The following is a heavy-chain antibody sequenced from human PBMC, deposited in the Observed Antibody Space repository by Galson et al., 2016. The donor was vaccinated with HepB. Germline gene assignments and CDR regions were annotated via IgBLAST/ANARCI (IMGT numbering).Heavy chain of an antibody. Sequence: TLSLTCTVSGGSISNDDYYWTWIRQSPGRGLEWIGYIDYSGRTHYSPSLKSRLTMSIDTSHNRFSLNLRSVTVADTAVYYCARDGGALVTARDSWFDPWGQGTLVTVSS. CDR3: ARDGGALVTARDSWFDP. D-gene: IGHD2-21*02. V-gene: IGHV4-31*03. CDR1: GGSISNDDYY. CDR2: IDYSGRT. J-gene: IGHJ5*02.